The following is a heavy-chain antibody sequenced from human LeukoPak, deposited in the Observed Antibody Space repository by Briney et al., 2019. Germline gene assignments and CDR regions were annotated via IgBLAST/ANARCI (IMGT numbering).Heavy chain of an antibody. V-gene: IGHV4-61*02. Sequence: SQTLSLTCTVSGGSISSGSYYWSWIRQPAGKGLEWIGRIYTSGSTNYNPSLKSRVTISVDTSKNQFSLKLGSVAAADTAVYYCARLSSSYGSGSYIDYWGQGTLVTVSS. CDR3: ARLSSSYGSGSYIDY. J-gene: IGHJ4*02. CDR1: GGSISSGSYY. CDR2: IYTSGST. D-gene: IGHD3-10*01.